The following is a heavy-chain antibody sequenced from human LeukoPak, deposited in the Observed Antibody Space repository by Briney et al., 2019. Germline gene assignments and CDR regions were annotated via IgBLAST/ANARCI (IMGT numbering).Heavy chain of an antibody. J-gene: IGHJ4*02. CDR2: INDAGRA. V-gene: IGHV4-34*01. CDR1: GGSFSGYY. D-gene: IGHD3-16*01. Sequence: SETLSLTCAVYGGSFSGYYWSWVRQFPGQGLEWIAEINDAGRANYNPSLKSRVTISVDPSKNQFSLKVASVTAADTAVYYCTREEYYHWGQGTLVTVSS. CDR3: TREEYYH.